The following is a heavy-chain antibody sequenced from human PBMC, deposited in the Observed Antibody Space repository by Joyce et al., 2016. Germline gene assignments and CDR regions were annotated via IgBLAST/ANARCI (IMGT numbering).Heavy chain of an antibody. Sequence: EVQLVQSGAEVKKPGESLRISCKGSGYTFSNNWINWVRQLPGKGLEWMGRNDPSDSHTNYGPSFQGHISISVDKSTSTAYLQWSSLKPSDTATYYCARRQQWLSNWYFDLWGRGTLVTVSS. D-gene: IGHD6-19*01. CDR3: ARRQQWLSNWYFDL. J-gene: IGHJ2*01. CDR2: NDPSDSHT. V-gene: IGHV5-10-1*03. CDR1: GYTFSNNW.